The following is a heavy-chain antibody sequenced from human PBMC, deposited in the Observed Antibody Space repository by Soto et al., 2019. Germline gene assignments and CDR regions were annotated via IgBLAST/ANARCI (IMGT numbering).Heavy chain of an antibody. J-gene: IGHJ4*02. D-gene: IGHD2-15*01. CDR1: GGSISSGGYY. Sequence: KQSQTLSLTCTVSGGSISSGGYYWSWIRQHPGKGLEWIGYIYYSGSTYYNPSLKSRVTISVDTSKNQFSLKLSSVTAADTAVYYCARGYCSGGSCYFFDYWGQGTLVTVSS. CDR3: ARGYCSGGSCYFFDY. V-gene: IGHV4-31*03. CDR2: IYYSGST.